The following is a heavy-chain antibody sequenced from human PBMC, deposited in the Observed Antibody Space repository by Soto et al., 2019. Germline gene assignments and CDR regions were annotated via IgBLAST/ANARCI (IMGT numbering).Heavy chain of an antibody. CDR1: GFTFSSYA. V-gene: IGHV3-30-3*01. CDR2: ISYDGSNK. D-gene: IGHD6-19*01. J-gene: IGHJ3*02. Sequence: VGSLRLSCAASGFTFSSYAMHWVRQAPGKGLEWVAVISYDGSNKYYADSVKGRFTISRDNSKNTLYLQMNSLRAEDTAVYYCAREASSGWSQSAFDIWGQGTMVTVSS. CDR3: AREASSGWSQSAFDI.